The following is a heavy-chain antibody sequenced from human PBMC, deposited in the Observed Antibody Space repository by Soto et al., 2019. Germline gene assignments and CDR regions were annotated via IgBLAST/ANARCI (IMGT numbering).Heavy chain of an antibody. D-gene: IGHD3-16*01. V-gene: IGHV1-2*02. CDR1: GYSFTGYY. CDR2: INPNSGDT. Sequence: ASVKVSCKASGYSFTGYYMHWVRQTPGQGLEWMGWINPNSGDTGYAQKFQGRVTMTRDISIATAYMELSSLRSDDTAIYYCARMATFGSLNWFDPWGQGTLVTVSS. J-gene: IGHJ5*02. CDR3: ARMATFGSLNWFDP.